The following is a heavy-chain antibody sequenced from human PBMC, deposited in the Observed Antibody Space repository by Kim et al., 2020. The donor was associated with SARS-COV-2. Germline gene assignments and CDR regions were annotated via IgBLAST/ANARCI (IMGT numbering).Heavy chain of an antibody. J-gene: IGHJ4*02. CDR1: GGSISSSSYY. CDR2: IYYSGST. Sequence: SETLSLTCTVSGGSISSSSYYWGWIRQPPGKGLEWIGSIYYSGSTYYNPSLKSRVTISVDTSKNQFSLKLSSVTAADTAVYYCATEQVRDSSGLWGQGTLVTVSS. D-gene: IGHD3-22*01. V-gene: IGHV4-39*01. CDR3: ATEQVRDSSGL.